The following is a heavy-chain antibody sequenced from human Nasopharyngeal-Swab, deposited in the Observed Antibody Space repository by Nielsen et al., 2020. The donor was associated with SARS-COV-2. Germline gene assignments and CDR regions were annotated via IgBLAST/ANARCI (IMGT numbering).Heavy chain of an antibody. V-gene: IGHV3-23*01. J-gene: IGHJ4*02. D-gene: IGHD5-18*01. CDR2: ISGSGGGT. CDR1: GFTFSNYA. Sequence: GESLKISCAASGFTFSNYAMSWVRQAPGKGLEWVSAISGSGGGTYYADSVKGRFTISRDNSKNTLYLQMNSLRAEDTAVYYCAKAANSYGHFDCWGQGTLVTVSS. CDR3: AKAANSYGHFDC.